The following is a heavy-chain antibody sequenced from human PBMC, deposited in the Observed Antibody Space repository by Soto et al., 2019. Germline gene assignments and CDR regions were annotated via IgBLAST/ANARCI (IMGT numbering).Heavy chain of an antibody. V-gene: IGHV1-46*01. CDR2: INPSGGGT. CDR3: ARDGARPIYYYYGMDV. Sequence: GAPVKVSCKASGYTFTRYYMHLVPQAPGHGHQWMGRINPSGGGTSSAQKFQGRVTMTRDTSTSTVYTELSSLRSEDTAVYYCARDGARPIYYYYGMDVWGQGTTVTVSS. CDR1: GYTFTRYY. J-gene: IGHJ6*02. D-gene: IGHD6-6*01.